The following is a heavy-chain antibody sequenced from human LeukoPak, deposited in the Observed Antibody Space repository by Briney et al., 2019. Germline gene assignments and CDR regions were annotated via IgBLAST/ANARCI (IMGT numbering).Heavy chain of an antibody. Sequence: PSETLSLTCAVYGESFSGYYWSWIRQPPGKGLEWIGEINHSGNTNYNPSLKSRVTISLDTSKNQFSLKLSSVTAADTAVYYCARRVHYGDYFDYWGQGTLVTVSS. D-gene: IGHD4-17*01. CDR3: ARRVHYGDYFDY. CDR1: GESFSGYY. CDR2: INHSGNT. V-gene: IGHV4-34*01. J-gene: IGHJ4*02.